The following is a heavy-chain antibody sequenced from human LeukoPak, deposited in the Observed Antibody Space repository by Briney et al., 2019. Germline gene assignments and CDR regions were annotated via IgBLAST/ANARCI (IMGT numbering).Heavy chain of an antibody. CDR1: GGSISSYY. CDR3: ATSGWYLLPGVY. D-gene: IGHD6-19*01. Sequence: SETLSLTCTVSGGSISSYYWSWIRQPPGKGLEWIGYIYYSGTTNYNPSLNSRVTISVDTSKNQFSLKLSSVTAADTAVYYCATSGWYLLPGVYWGQGTLVTVSS. J-gene: IGHJ4*02. CDR2: IYYSGTT. V-gene: IGHV4-59*08.